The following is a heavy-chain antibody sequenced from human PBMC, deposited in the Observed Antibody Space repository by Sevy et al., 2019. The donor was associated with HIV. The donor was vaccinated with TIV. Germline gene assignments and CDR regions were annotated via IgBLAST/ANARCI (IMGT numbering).Heavy chain of an antibody. Sequence: GGSLRLSCAASGITLTPYWMHWVRQVPGKGLVWASRINSDGSSTSYAESVKGRFTTSRDNGKNTVYLQMKSLRVEDTAVYFCSRGLYYYEMRGHQEPGDYWGQGVLVTVSS. J-gene: IGHJ4*02. D-gene: IGHD3-22*01. CDR1: GITLTPYW. CDR2: INSDGSST. V-gene: IGHV3-74*01. CDR3: SRGLYYYEMRGHQEPGDY.